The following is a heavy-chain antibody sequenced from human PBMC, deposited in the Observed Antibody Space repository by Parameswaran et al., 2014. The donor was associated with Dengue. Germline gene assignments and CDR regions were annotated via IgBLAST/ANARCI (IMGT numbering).Heavy chain of an antibody. CDR2: IIPIFGTA. J-gene: IGHJ4*02. D-gene: IGHD5-24*01. Sequence: WVRQAPGQGLEWMGGIIPIFGTANYAQKFQGRVTITADESTSTAYMELSSLRSEDTAVYYCAISGERWLQFKKTQVDYWGQGTLVT. CDR3: AISGERWLQFKKTQVDY. V-gene: IGHV1-69*01.